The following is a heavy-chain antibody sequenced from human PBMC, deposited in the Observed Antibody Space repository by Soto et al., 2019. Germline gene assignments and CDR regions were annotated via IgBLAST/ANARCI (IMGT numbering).Heavy chain of an antibody. CDR2: IYHSGST. J-gene: IGHJ5*02. Sequence: SETLSLTCAVSGYSISSGYYWGWIRQPPGKGLEWIGSIYHSGSTYYNPSLKSRVTISVDTSKNQFSLKLSSVTAADTAMYYWARAVREDIVVVPAALNGFDPWGQGTLVTVSS. CDR3: ARAVREDIVVVPAALNGFDP. V-gene: IGHV4-38-2*01. D-gene: IGHD2-2*01. CDR1: GYSISSGYY.